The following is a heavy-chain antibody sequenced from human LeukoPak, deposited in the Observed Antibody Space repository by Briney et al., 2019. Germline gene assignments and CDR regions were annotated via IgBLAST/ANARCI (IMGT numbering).Heavy chain of an antibody. D-gene: IGHD3-3*01. CDR1: GFSFSLYW. V-gene: IGHV3-7*01. J-gene: IGHJ4*02. CDR2: IRRDGGVE. CDR3: ARDGTSGLRFLEWLLSSLGFDY. Sequence: GSLRLSCAASGFSFSLYWMTWVRQAPGKGLEWVANIRRDGGVENYMDSVKGRFTISRDNAKNSLYLQMDSLRAEDTAVYYCARDGTSGLRFLEWLLSSLGFDYWGQGTLVTVSS.